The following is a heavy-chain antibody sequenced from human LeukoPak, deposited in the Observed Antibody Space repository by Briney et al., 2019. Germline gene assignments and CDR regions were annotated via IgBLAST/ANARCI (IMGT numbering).Heavy chain of an antibody. J-gene: IGHJ4*02. CDR3: AKDPGGYCTNGVCGYFDY. D-gene: IGHD2-8*01. V-gene: IGHV3-30*02. Sequence: GGSLRLSCAASGFTFSSCGMHWVRQAPGKGLEWVAFIRYDGSNKYYADSVKGRFTISRDNSKNTLYLQMNSLRAEDTAVYYCAKDPGGYCTNGVCGYFDYWGQGTLVTVSS. CDR2: IRYDGSNK. CDR1: GFTFSSCG.